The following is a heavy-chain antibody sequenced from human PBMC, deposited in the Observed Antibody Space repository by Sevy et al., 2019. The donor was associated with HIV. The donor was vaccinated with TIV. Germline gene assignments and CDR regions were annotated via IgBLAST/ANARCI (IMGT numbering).Heavy chain of an antibody. Sequence: GGSLRLSCAASGFTFSSYWMHWVRQAPGKGLVWVSRINSDGSSTSYADSVKGRFTISRDNAKNTLYLQMNSLRAEDTALYYCAVGVAVAPSWFDPWGQGTLVTVSS. D-gene: IGHD6-19*01. V-gene: IGHV3-74*01. CDR2: INSDGSST. CDR1: GFTFSSYW. J-gene: IGHJ5*02. CDR3: AVGVAVAPSWFDP.